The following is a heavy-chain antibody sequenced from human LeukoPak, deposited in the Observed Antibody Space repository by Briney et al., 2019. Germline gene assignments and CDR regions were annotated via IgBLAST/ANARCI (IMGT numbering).Heavy chain of an antibody. V-gene: IGHV4-59*01. CDR1: GGSISSYY. CDR3: ARATPIAVAGGDAFDI. D-gene: IGHD6-19*01. J-gene: IGHJ3*02. CDR2: IYYSGST. Sequence: SETLSLTCTVSGGSISSYYWSWIRQPPGKGLEWIGYIYYSGSTNYNPSLKSRVTISVDTSKNQFSLKLSSVTAADTAVYYCARATPIAVAGGDAFDIWGQGTMVTVSS.